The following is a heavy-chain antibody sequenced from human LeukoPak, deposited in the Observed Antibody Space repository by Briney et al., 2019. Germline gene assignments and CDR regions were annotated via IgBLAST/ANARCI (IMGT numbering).Heavy chain of an antibody. Sequence: GGSLRLSCVASGFTFSSYAMHWVRQAPGKGLEWVAVISYGGNSKYYADSVKGRFTISRDNSKNTLYLQMNSLRAEDTAVYYCAKAPSASSSWRRYFDYWGQGTLVTVSS. CDR2: ISYGGNSK. V-gene: IGHV3-30*04. CDR3: AKAPSASSSWRRYFDY. J-gene: IGHJ4*02. D-gene: IGHD6-13*01. CDR1: GFTFSSYA.